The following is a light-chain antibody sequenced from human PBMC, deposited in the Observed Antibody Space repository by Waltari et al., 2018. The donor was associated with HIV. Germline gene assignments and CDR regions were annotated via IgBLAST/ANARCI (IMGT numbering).Light chain of an antibody. CDR1: RSDVGSYNL. CDR2: EVT. CDR3: SSFTSSSTVV. J-gene: IGLJ3*02. Sequence: QSALTQPPPVSGSPGQSVHISCTGTRSDVGSYNLVSWYQQSPGTAPKLMVYEVTYRPSGVPERFSGSKSGNTASLTISGLQAEDEADYYCSSFTSSSTVVFGGGTKLTVL. V-gene: IGLV2-18*02.